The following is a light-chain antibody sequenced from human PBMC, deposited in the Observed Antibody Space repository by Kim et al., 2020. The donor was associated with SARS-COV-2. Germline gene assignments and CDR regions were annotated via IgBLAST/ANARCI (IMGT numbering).Light chain of an antibody. J-gene: IGLJ3*02. CDR2: GKY. V-gene: IGLV3-19*01. CDR3: NSRDSSGDHLV. CDR1: SLRSYY. Sequence: SSELTQDPAVSVALGQTVRITCQGDSLRSYYATWYQQRPGQAPVLVLYGKYNRPSGIPDRFSGSASGNTASLTITGAQAEDEADYYCNSRDSSGDHLVFG.